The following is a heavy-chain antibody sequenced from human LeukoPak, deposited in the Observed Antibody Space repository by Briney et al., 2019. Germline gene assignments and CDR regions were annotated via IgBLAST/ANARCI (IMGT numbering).Heavy chain of an antibody. J-gene: IGHJ4*02. CDR2: ISAYNGNT. D-gene: IGHD5-18*01. Sequence: GASVKVSCKASGYTFTSYGISWVRQAPGQGLEWMGWISAYNGNTNYAQKLQGKVTMNTHTSTSTAYMELRSLRSDDTAVYYCARDGVSYGCDYWGQGTLVTVSS. CDR1: GYTFTSYG. V-gene: IGHV1-18*04. CDR3: ARDGVSYGCDY.